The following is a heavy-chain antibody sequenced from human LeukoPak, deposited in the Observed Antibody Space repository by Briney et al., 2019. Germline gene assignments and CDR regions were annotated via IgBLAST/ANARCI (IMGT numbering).Heavy chain of an antibody. V-gene: IGHV3-30*01. D-gene: IGHD3-10*01. CDR3: ARDSTYWYDSGSSGPHYFDY. Sequence: PGGSLRLSCAASGFIFSNYAMHWVRQAPGKGVEGVALISSDGSKKYHADSVKGRFSISRDNSKNTLYLQLNSLRAEDTSVYYCARDSTYWYDSGSSGPHYFDYWGQGTLVTVSS. CDR2: ISSDGSKK. J-gene: IGHJ4*02. CDR1: GFIFSNYA.